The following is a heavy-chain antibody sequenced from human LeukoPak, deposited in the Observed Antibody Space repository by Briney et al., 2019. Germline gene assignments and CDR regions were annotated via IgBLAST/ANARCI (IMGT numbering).Heavy chain of an antibody. Sequence: ASVKVSCKASGYSFTDYYMHWVRQAPGQGLEWMGWINPNSGDTSFAQKFQGRVTMTRDTSISTVYMELSRLRSDDTAVFYCARGYYDSSDFEYFQHRGQGTLVTVSS. J-gene: IGHJ1*01. V-gene: IGHV1-2*02. CDR1: GYSFTDYY. CDR2: INPNSGDT. D-gene: IGHD3-22*01. CDR3: ARGYYDSSDFEYFQH.